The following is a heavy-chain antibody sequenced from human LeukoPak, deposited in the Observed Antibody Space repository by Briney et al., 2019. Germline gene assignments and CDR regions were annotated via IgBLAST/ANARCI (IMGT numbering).Heavy chain of an antibody. J-gene: IGHJ4*02. CDR1: GFTFSSYA. CDR2: ISYDGSNK. D-gene: IGHD2-15*01. Sequence: GGSLRLSCAASGFTFSSYAMHWVRQAPGKGLEWVAVISYDGSNKYYADSVKGRFTISRDNSENTLYLQMNSLRAEDTAVYYCARDHTSDNCSGGSCYKDYWGQGTLVTVSS. CDR3: ARDHTSDNCSGGSCYKDY. V-gene: IGHV3-30-3*01.